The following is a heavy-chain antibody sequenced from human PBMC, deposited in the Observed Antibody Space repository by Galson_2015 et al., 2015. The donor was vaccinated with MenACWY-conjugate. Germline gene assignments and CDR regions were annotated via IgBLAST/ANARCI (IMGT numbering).Heavy chain of an antibody. CDR3: ARGPYGTDV. J-gene: IGHJ6*02. CDR2: IKKDGSEK. Sequence: SLRLSCAVSGFTFRNYWMTWVRQAPGKGLEWVASIKKDGSEKYYVDSVKGRFTISRDNAKNSLYLEMNSLRVEDTAVYSCARGPYGTDVCGQGTPAPASS. V-gene: IGHV3-7*03. CDR1: GFTFRNYW.